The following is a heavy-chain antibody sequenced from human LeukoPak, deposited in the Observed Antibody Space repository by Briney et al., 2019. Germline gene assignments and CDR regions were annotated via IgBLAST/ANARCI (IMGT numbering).Heavy chain of an antibody. CDR2: IYSGGST. V-gene: IGHV3-53*01. D-gene: IGHD4-11*01. J-gene: IGHJ4*02. Sequence: GGSLRLSCAASGFTVSSNYMSWVRQAPGKGLEWVSVIYSGGSTYYADSVKGRFTISRDNSKNTLYLQMSSLRAEDTAVYYCARGGTVANYLFDYWGQGTLVTVSS. CDR1: GFTVSSNY. CDR3: ARGGTVANYLFDY.